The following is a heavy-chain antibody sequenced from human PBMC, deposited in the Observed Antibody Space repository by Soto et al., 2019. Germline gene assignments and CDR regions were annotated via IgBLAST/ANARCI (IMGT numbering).Heavy chain of an antibody. CDR3: ARPGIDKSGYFSTHNYGMDL. CDR2: IVPLFERT. Sequence: QVHLVQSGTQVKKPGSSVRVSCRASGGSVSDYAINWVRQAPGQGLEWVGGIVPLFERTEYAQSLQGRVTITTDNVKTIFYMELNSLTYEDTAVYYGARPGIDKSGYFSTHNYGMDLWGPGTTVTVSS. D-gene: IGHD3-3*01. J-gene: IGHJ6*02. V-gene: IGHV1-69*06. CDR1: GGSVSDYA.